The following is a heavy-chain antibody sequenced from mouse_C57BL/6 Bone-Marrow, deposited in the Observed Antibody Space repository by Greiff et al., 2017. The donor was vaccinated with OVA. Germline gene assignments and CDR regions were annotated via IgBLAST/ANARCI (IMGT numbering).Heavy chain of an antibody. CDR2: INPDSSTI. V-gene: IGHV4-1*01. J-gene: IGHJ4*01. Sequence: EASGIDFSRYWMSWVRRAPGKGLEWIGEINPDSSTINYAPSLKDKFIISRDNAKNTLYLQMSKVRSEDTALYYCAREEGIYYYGSSYGRYAMDYWGQGTSVTVSA. D-gene: IGHD1-1*01. CDR3: AREEGIYYYGSSYGRYAMDY. CDR1: GIDFSRYW.